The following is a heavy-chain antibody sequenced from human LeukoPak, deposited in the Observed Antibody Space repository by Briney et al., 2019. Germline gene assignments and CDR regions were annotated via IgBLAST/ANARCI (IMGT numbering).Heavy chain of an antibody. CDR3: ARSYSSRWELDS. J-gene: IGHJ4*02. CDR1: GYSFSIHW. CDR2: IYPYDSDT. Sequence: GEPLKISCKGSGYSFSIHWIAGGRQLPGRGLEWMGIIYPYDSDTTFSPSFQRQVTISVDKSINTAYLQWGSLQASDIAMYYCARSYSSRWELDSWGQGTLVTVSS. V-gene: IGHV5-51*01. D-gene: IGHD6-19*01.